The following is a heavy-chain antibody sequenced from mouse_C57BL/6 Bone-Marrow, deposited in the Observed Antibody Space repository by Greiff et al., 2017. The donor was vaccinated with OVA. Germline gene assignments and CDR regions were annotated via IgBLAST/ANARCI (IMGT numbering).Heavy chain of an antibody. D-gene: IGHD2-5*01. CDR1: GFSLTSYG. CDR2: IWSGGST. Sequence: QVQLQQSGPGLVQPSQSLSITCTVSGFSLTSYGVHWVRQSPGKGLEWLGVIWSGGSTDYNAAFISRLSISKDNSKSQVFIKMNSLQSDDTAIYYCARRWDSNYVWFAYWGQGTLVTVSA. J-gene: IGHJ3*01. CDR3: ARRWDSNYVWFAY. V-gene: IGHV2-2*01.